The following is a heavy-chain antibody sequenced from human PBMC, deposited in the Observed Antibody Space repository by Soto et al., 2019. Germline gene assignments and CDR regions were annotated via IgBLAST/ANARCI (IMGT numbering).Heavy chain of an antibody. CDR1: GDSSNSSHW. D-gene: IGHD3-3*02. Sequence: PLETLSRTGAVSGDSSNSSHWWSCVRQPPGKGLEWIGQISHSGSTNYNPSLTSRVTISVDKSKNHFSLKLTSVTAADTAVYYCAARHFWSGPWTQRRLDYWGQGTLVTVSS. J-gene: IGHJ4*02. CDR3: AARHFWSGPWTQRRLDY. V-gene: IGHV4-4*03. CDR2: ISHSGST.